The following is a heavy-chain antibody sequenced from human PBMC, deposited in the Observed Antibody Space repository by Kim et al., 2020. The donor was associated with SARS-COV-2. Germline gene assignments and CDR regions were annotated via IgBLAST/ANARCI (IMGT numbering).Heavy chain of an antibody. D-gene: IGHD6-19*01. CDR1: GFNVSHKY. Sequence: GGSLRLSCTASGFNVSHKYMSWVRQAPGKGLEWVALIYGDGDDDGTYYADSVKGRFTVSRDTSKNTLYLQMNSLRVEDTGVYFCARDLTSGGTAFHYYYYGMDVWGQGTTVSVSS. CDR3: ARDLTSGGTAFHYYYYGMDV. V-gene: IGHV3-66*01. CDR2: IYGDGDDDGT. J-gene: IGHJ6*02.